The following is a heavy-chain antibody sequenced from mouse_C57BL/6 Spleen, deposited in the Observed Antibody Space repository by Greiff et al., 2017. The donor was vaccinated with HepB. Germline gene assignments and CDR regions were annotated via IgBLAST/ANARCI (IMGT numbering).Heavy chain of an antibody. Sequence: VQRVESGGDLVKPGGSLKLSCAASGFTFSSYGMSWVRQTPDKRLEWVATISSGGSYTYYPDSVKGRFTISRDNAKNTLYLQMSSLKSEDTAMYYCARRTVVDWYFDVWGTGTTVTVSS. CDR3: ARRTVVDWYFDV. J-gene: IGHJ1*03. D-gene: IGHD1-1*01. CDR2: ISSGGSYT. CDR1: GFTFSSYG. V-gene: IGHV5-6*01.